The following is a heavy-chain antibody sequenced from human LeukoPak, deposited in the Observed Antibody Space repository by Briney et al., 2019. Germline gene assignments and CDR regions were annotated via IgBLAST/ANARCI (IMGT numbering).Heavy chain of an antibody. V-gene: IGHV1-18*01. J-gene: IGHJ4*02. D-gene: IGHD6-13*01. CDR1: GYTFTSYG. Sequence: GASVKVSCKASGYTFTSYGISWVRQAPGQGLEWMGWISAYNGNTNYAQKLQGRVTMTTDTSTSTAYMELRSLRFDDTAVYYCARAPRIAAAWNIDYWGQGTLVTVSS. CDR3: ARAPRIAAAWNIDY. CDR2: ISAYNGNT.